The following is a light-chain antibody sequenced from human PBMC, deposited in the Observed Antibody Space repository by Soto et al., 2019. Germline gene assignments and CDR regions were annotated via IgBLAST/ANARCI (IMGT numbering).Light chain of an antibody. CDR2: AAS. Sequence: EIVLTQSPCTLSLSPGERATLSCRASQTLSTNSLAGYQQRPGQTPRLLIDAASTRDTDIPDRVNGSGSGTDVALTISRLEPEDFALYDCQQYKDSPLTFGPGTKVDIK. V-gene: IGKV3-20*01. J-gene: IGKJ3*01. CDR1: QTLSTNS. CDR3: QQYKDSPLT.